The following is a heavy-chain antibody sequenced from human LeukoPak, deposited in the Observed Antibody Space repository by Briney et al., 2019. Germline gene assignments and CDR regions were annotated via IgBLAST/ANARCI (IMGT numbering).Heavy chain of an antibody. Sequence: PSETLSLTCAVYGGSFSGYYWSWIRQPPGKGLEWIGEINHSGSTNYNPSLKSRVTLSVDTSKNQFSLKLSSVTAADTAVYYCARGRGYSSYNWFDPWGQGTLVTVSS. CDR1: GGSFSGYY. J-gene: IGHJ5*02. CDR3: ARGRGYSSYNWFDP. CDR2: INHSGST. D-gene: IGHD2-21*01. V-gene: IGHV4-34*01.